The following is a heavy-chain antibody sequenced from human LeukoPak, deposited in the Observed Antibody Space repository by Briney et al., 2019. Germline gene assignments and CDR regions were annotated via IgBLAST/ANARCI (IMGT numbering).Heavy chain of an antibody. CDR2: IYYSGST. Sequence: SETLSLTCTVSGGSISSSSYYWGWIRQPPGKGLEWIGIIYYSGSTYYNPSLKSRVTISVDTSKNQFSLKLSSVTAADTAVYYCARSSIAAAGSPNWFDPWGQGTLVTVSS. J-gene: IGHJ5*02. CDR3: ARSSIAAAGSPNWFDP. V-gene: IGHV4-39*01. D-gene: IGHD6-13*01. CDR1: GGSISSSSYY.